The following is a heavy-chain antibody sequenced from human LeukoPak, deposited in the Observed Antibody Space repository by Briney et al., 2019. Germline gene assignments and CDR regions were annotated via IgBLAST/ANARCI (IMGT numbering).Heavy chain of an antibody. J-gene: IGHJ4*02. D-gene: IGHD3-22*01. CDR2: ISGSGSST. Sequence: GGSLRLSCAASGFTFSSYAMNWVRQAPGKGLEWVSSISGSGSSTYSAESVKGRFTISRDKSKNTLYLQMNSLRGEDTAIYYCAKRDGSGSYYFDYWGQGALVTVSS. CDR1: GFTFSSYA. V-gene: IGHV3-23*01. CDR3: AKRDGSGSYYFDY.